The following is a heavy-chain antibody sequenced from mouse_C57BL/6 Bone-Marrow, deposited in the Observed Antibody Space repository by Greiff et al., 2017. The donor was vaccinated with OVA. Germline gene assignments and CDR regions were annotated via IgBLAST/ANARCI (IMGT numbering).Heavy chain of an antibody. CDR1: GFSLTSYG. CDR2: IWSGGST. J-gene: IGHJ3*01. Sequence: VKLVESGPGLVQPSQSLSITCTVSGFSLTSYGVHWVRQSPGTGLEWLGVIWSGGSTDYNAAFISRLSISKDNSKSHVFFKMNSLQADDTAIYYCAIQLRLLAYWGQGTLVTVSA. CDR3: AIQLRLLAY. D-gene: IGHD3-2*02. V-gene: IGHV2-2*01.